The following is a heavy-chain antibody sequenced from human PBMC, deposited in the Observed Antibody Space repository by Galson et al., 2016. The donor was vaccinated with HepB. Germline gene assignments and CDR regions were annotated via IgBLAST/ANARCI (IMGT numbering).Heavy chain of an antibody. Sequence: SVKVSCKASGYAFTSYGISWVRQAPGQGLEWMGRNSANNGNTNYAQKLQGRVTMTTDTSTSTVYMELRSLRSDDTAVYYCARTGGYDSSGYYYPDNWFDPWGQGTLVTVSS. CDR3: ARTGGYDSSGYYYPDNWFDP. V-gene: IGHV1-18*01. CDR2: NSANNGNT. D-gene: IGHD3-22*01. J-gene: IGHJ5*02. CDR1: GYAFTSYG.